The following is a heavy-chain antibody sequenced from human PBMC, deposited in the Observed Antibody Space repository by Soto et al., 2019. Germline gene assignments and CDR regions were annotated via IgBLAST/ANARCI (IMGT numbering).Heavy chain of an antibody. Sequence: QITLKESGPTLVKPTQTLTLTCTFSGFSLSTSGVGVGWIRQPPGKALEWLAVIYWDDDKRYSPSLKSRLTINKDTSKNQVVLRMTNMDPVDTATYYCAHFYDSSGYTGYWGQGTLVTVSS. D-gene: IGHD3-22*01. CDR3: AHFYDSSGYTGY. J-gene: IGHJ4*02. CDR1: GFSLSTSGVG. CDR2: IYWDDDK. V-gene: IGHV2-5*02.